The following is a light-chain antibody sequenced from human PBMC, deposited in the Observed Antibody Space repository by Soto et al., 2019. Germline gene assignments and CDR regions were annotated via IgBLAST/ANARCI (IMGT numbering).Light chain of an antibody. CDR3: QQYDSYSFT. V-gene: IGKV1-5*01. CDR2: DAS. CDR1: QTIGNW. Sequence: IQMTQSPSTLSASVGDRVTITCRASQTIGNWLAWYQQKTGKAPKLLIYDASSLERGFPSRFSGSRSGTEFTLTISSLQPDDFATYYCQQYDSYSFTFGKGTKLEIK. J-gene: IGKJ2*01.